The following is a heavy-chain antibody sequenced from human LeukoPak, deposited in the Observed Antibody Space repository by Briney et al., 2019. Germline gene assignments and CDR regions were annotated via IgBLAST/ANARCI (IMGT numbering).Heavy chain of an antibody. CDR3: ARGLMYPYYDSSGYSLGAFDI. V-gene: IGHV4-39*07. CDR1: GGSISSSSYY. D-gene: IGHD3-22*01. Sequence: PSETLSLTCTVSGGSISSSSYYWGWIRQPPGKGLEWIGSIYYSGSTYYNPSLKSRVTISVDTSKNQFSLKLSSVTAADTAVYYCARGLMYPYYDSSGYSLGAFDIWGQGTMVTVSS. CDR2: IYYSGST. J-gene: IGHJ3*02.